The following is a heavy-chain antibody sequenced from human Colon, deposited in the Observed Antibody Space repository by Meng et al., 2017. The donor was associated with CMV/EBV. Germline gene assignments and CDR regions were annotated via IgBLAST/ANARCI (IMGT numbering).Heavy chain of an antibody. CDR1: GFNFGSHE. V-gene: IGHV3-48*03. CDR3: ARDRMPRPTYYNGVWWFDP. Sequence: GGSLRLSCVGSGFNFGSHEMNWVRQAPGKGLEWLGYISSSGVTIYYADSVKGRFAISRDNAKNSVYLQMTGLTSDDTAVYYCARDRMPRPTYYNGVWWFDPWGQGTLVTVS. J-gene: IGHJ5*02. D-gene: IGHD2-8*01. CDR2: ISSSGVTI.